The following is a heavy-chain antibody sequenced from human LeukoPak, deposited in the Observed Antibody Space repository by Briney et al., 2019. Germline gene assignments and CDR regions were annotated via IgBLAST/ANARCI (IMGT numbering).Heavy chain of an antibody. V-gene: IGHV3-74*01. CDR3: ARGPMVRTNLFDY. J-gene: IGHJ4*02. CDR2: INSDGSRT. CDR1: GFTFSSYW. D-gene: IGHD3-10*01. Sequence: GGSLRLSCAASGFTFSSYWMHWVRQAPGKGLVWFSRINSDGSRTSYADSVKGRFTISRDNAKNTLYLQMNSLRAEDTAVYYCARGPMVRTNLFDYWGQGTLVTVSS.